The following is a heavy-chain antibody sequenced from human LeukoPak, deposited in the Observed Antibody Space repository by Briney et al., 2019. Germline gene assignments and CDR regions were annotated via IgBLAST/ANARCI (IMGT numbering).Heavy chain of an antibody. D-gene: IGHD2-8*01. Sequence: GASVKVSCKASGGTFSSYAVSWVRQAPGQGLEWMGGIIPIFGTANYARKFQGRVTITTDESTSTAYMELSSLRSEDTAVYYCAREGVPYNWFDPWGQGTLVTVSS. J-gene: IGHJ5*02. CDR1: GGTFSSYA. CDR3: AREGVPYNWFDP. V-gene: IGHV1-69*05. CDR2: IIPIFGTA.